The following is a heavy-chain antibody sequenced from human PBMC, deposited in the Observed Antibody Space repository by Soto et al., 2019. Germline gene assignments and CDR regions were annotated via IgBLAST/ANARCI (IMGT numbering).Heavy chain of an antibody. CDR1: GGSISSGDYY. CDR3: ARVDQMLAAPNWFGP. D-gene: IGHD2-2*01. V-gene: IGHV4-30-4*01. CDR2: IYYSGYT. Sequence: PSETLSLTCSVSGGSISSGDYYWSWIRQPSGKGLEWIGYIYYSGYTSYNPSLKSRLAISVDTSKNQFSLKLSSVTAADTAVYYCARVDQMLAAPNWFGPWGQGTLVTVSS. J-gene: IGHJ5*02.